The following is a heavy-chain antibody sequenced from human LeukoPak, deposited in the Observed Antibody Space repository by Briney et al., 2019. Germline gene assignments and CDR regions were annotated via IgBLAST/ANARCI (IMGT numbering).Heavy chain of an antibody. CDR1: GFTFSSYW. J-gene: IGHJ5*02. CDR2: IKQDGSEK. D-gene: IGHD2-15*01. Sequence: GGSLRLSCAASGFTFSSYWMSWVRQAPGKGLEWVANIKQDGSEKYYVDSVKSRFTISRDNAKNSLYLQMNSLRAEDTAVYYCVRDIAVVGFDPWGQGTLVTVSS. CDR3: VRDIAVVGFDP. V-gene: IGHV3-7*01.